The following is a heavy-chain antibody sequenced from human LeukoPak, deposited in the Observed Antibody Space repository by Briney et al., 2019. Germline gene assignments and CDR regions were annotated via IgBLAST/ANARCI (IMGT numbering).Heavy chain of an antibody. CDR1: GGSISGYY. Sequence: SETLSLTCVVSGGSISGYYWSWIRQSPGKGLEWVGYISSSGSTNYNPSLKSRVTISVDTSKNQFSLKLSSVTAADTAVYYCARGANRLDPWGQGTLVTVSS. CDR2: ISSSGST. J-gene: IGHJ5*02. V-gene: IGHV4-59*01. CDR3: ARGANRLDP.